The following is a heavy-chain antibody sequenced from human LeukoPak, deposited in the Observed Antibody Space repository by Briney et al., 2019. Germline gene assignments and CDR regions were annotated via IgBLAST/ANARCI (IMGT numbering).Heavy chain of an antibody. V-gene: IGHV3-11*04. CDR1: GFTFSDYY. D-gene: IGHD6-13*01. Sequence: GGSLRLSCAASGFTFSDYYMSWIRQAPGKGLEWVSYISSSGSTIYYADSVKGRFTISRDNAKNSLYLQMNSLRAEDTAVYFCAREPAAGGDDYYYMDVWGKGTTVTVSS. CDR2: ISSSGSTI. J-gene: IGHJ6*03. CDR3: AREPAAGGDDYYYMDV.